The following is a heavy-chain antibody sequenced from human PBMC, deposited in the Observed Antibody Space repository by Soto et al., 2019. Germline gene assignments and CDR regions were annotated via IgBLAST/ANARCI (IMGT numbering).Heavy chain of an antibody. V-gene: IGHV4-39*01. D-gene: IGHD2-15*01. Sequence: QLQLQESGPGLVKPSETLSLNCTVSGASLNTISYYWGWIRQPPGKGLEWVGSIFFTGNIYYNPSLKSRVTISVDTSRNQFSLKVNSVPAADTAVYYCASRHCSGGSWYNPGFDSWGQGALVTVSS. CDR2: IFFTGNI. CDR3: ASRHCSGGSWYNPGFDS. J-gene: IGHJ4*02. CDR1: GASLNTISYY.